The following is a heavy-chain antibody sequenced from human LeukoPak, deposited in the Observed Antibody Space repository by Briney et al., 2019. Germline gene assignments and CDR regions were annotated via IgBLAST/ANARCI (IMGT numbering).Heavy chain of an antibody. D-gene: IGHD5-18*01. CDR2: ISHDGRNK. J-gene: IGHJ6*02. V-gene: IGHV3-30*03. CDR1: GFTFSTYG. Sequence: SGGSLRLSCVASGFTFSTYGMHWVRQAPGKGLEWVADISHDGRNKYYADSVKGRFTISRDNFKNTLYLEMNSLRTEDTAVYYCARFGEQLWLGDFYYGMDVWGQGTTVTVSS. CDR3: ARFGEQLWLGDFYYGMDV.